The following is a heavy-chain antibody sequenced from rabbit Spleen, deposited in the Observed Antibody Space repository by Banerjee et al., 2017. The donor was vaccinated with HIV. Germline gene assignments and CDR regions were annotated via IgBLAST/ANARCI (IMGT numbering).Heavy chain of an antibody. CDR2: IDPVFGIT. CDR1: GVTLSSYY. D-gene: IGHD7-1*01. Sequence: QLEESGGGLVKPEGSLTLTCKASGVTLSSYYMNWVRQAPGKGLEWIGYIDPVFGITYYANWVNGRFSISRENAQNTVFLQMTSLTAADTATYFCARFYAGYGDFGYAAMWGPGTLVTVS. CDR3: ARFYAGYGDFGYAAM. J-gene: IGHJ4*01. V-gene: IGHV1S7*01.